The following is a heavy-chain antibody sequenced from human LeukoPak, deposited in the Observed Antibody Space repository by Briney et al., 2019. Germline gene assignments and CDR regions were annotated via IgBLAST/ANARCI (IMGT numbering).Heavy chain of an antibody. J-gene: IGHJ5*02. CDR3: ATTGYCSGGSCSADWFDP. CDR2: FDPEDGET. D-gene: IGHD2-15*01. V-gene: IGHV1-24*01. CDR1: GYTLTELS. Sequence: ASVKVSCKVSGYTLTELSMHWVRQAPGKGLEWMGGFDPEDGETIYAQKFQGRVTMTEDTSTDTAYMELSSLRSEDTAVYYCATTGYCSGGSCSADWFDPWGQGTLVTVSS.